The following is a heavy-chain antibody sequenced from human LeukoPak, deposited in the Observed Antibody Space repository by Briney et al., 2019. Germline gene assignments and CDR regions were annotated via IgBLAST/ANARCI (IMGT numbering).Heavy chain of an antibody. CDR3: ARDGVLGGLFVWDY. Sequence: PSQTLSLTCTVSGGSISSGGYYWSWIRQHPGKGLEWIGYIYYSGSTYYNPSLKSRVTISVDTSKNQFSLKLSSVTAADTAVYYCARDGVLGGLFVWDYWGQGTLVTVSS. CDR1: GGSISSGGYY. D-gene: IGHD3-16*01. J-gene: IGHJ4*02. V-gene: IGHV4-31*03. CDR2: IYYSGST.